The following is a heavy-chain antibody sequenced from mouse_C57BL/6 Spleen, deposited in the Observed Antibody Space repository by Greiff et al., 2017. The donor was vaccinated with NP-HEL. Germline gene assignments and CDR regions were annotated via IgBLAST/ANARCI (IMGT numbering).Heavy chain of an antibody. D-gene: IGHD1-1*01. V-gene: IGHV1-72*01. CDR2: IDPNSGGT. CDR1: GYTFTSYW. J-gene: IGHJ1*03. Sequence: QVQLQQSGAELVKPGASVKLSCKASGYTFTSYWMHWVKQRPGRGLEWIGRIDPNSGGTKDNEKFKSKATLTVDKPSSTAYMQLSSLTSEDSAVYYCAREFTTVVGGYFDVWGTGTTVTVSS. CDR3: AREFTTVVGGYFDV.